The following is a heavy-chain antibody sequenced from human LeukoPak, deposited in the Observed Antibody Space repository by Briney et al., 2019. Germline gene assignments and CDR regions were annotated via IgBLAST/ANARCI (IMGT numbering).Heavy chain of an antibody. CDR3: ASSSSSWWGREYYFDY. Sequence: SETLSLTCTVSGGSISSYYWSWIRQPPGKGLEWIGYIYYTGNTNYNPSLKSRVTISVDTSKNQFSLKLSSVTAADTAVYYCASSSSSWWGREYYFDYWGQGTLVTVSS. V-gene: IGHV4-59*08. CDR1: GGSISSYY. J-gene: IGHJ4*02. D-gene: IGHD6-13*01. CDR2: IYYTGNT.